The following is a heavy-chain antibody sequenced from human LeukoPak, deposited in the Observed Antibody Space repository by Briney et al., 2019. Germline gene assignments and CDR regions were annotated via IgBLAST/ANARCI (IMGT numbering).Heavy chain of an antibody. CDR1: GFTFSSYS. V-gene: IGHV3-21*01. D-gene: IGHD2-15*01. J-gene: IGHJ6*03. Sequence: GGSLRLSCAASGFTFSSYSMNWVRQAPGKGLEWVSSISSSSSYIYYADSVKGRFTISRDNAKNSLYLQMNGLRAEDTAVYYCARDKIVGYCSGGSCYGSYMDVWGKGTTVTVSS. CDR2: ISSSSSYI. CDR3: ARDKIVGYCSGGSCYGSYMDV.